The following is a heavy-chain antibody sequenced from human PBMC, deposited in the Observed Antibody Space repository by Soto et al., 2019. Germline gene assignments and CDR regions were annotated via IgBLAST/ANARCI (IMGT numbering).Heavy chain of an antibody. V-gene: IGHV3-72*01. CDR3: VRDFPGGCSDYSCHTI. CDR1: GFIVSDHN. Sequence: EVRLVESGGGLVQPGGSLRLSCAASGFIVSDHNMDWVRQAPGRGLEWVGRGRNKANSYTTDYAASVKGRFTISRDDSENSLYLLMNSLKTDDTAVYYCVRDFPGGCSDYSCHTIWGQGTLVTVSS. CDR2: GRNKANSYTT. J-gene: IGHJ4*02. D-gene: IGHD2-15*01.